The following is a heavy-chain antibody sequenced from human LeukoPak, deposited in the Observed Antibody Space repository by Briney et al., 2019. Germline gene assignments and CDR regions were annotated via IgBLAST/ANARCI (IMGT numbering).Heavy chain of an antibody. CDR2: ISYDGSNK. D-gene: IGHD2-15*01. CDR1: GFTFSSYG. Sequence: GGSLRLSCAVSGFTFSSYGMHWVRQAPGKGLEWVAVISYDGSNKYYADSVKGRFTISRDNSKNTLYLQMNSLRAEDTAVYYCAKARATLSGPLGYWGQGTLVTVSS. CDR3: AKARATLSGPLGY. V-gene: IGHV3-30*18. J-gene: IGHJ4*02.